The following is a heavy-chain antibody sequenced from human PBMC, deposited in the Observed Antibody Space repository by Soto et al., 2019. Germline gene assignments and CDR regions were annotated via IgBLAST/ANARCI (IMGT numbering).Heavy chain of an antibody. CDR1: GGSISSGNYY. Sequence: SETLSLTCTVSGGSISSGNYYWSWIRQPPGKGLEWIGFISYSGSTYYNLSLKSRITISVDRSKNQFSLNLSSVTAADTAVYYCARAMTTVTTIDYWGQGTLVTVSS. CDR2: ISYSGST. D-gene: IGHD4-17*01. CDR3: ARAMTTVTTIDY. V-gene: IGHV4-30-4*01. J-gene: IGHJ4*02.